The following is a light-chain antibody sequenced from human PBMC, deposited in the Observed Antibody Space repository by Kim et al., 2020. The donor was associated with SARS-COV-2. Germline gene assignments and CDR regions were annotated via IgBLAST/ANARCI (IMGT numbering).Light chain of an antibody. J-gene: IGLJ2*01. V-gene: IGLV1-44*01. CDR1: SSNIGSNA. CDR3: ATWDDSLDGVI. Sequence: GQRVPISCSRSSSNIGSNAVNWYLQRPGTAPKLLIYSNNQRPSGVPDRFSGSKSGTSASLAISGLQSEDEADYYCATWDDSLDGVIFGGGTQLTVL. CDR2: SNN.